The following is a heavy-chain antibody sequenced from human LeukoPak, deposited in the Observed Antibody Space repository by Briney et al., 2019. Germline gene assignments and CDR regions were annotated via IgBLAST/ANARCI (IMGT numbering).Heavy chain of an antibody. V-gene: IGHV1-2*06. D-gene: IGHD3-10*01. CDR2: INPNSGGT. CDR1: GYTFTGYY. CDR3: ARRGFGDQGRPKAFDI. Sequence: GASVKVSCKASGYTFTGYYMHWVRQAPGQGLEWMGRINPNSGGTNYAQKFQGRVTMTRDTSISTAYMELSRLRSDDTAVYNCARRGFGDQGRPKAFDIWGQGTMVTVSS. J-gene: IGHJ3*02.